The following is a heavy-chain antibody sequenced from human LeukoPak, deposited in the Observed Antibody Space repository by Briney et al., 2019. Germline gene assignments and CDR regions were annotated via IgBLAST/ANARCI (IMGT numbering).Heavy chain of an antibody. CDR2: INHSGST. J-gene: IGHJ5*02. CDR3: ARQRIQLWSGRILGFDP. V-gene: IGHV4-38-2*02. D-gene: IGHD5-18*01. CDR1: GYSISSGYY. Sequence: TSETLSLTCTVSGYSISSGYYWSWIRQPPGKGLEWIGEINHSGSTNYNPSLKSRVTISVDTSKNQFSLKLSSVTAADTAVYYCARQRIQLWSGRILGFDPWGQGTLVTVSS.